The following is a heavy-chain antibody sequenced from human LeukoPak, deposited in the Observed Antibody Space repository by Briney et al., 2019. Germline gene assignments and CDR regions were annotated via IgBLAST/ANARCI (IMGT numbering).Heavy chain of an antibody. D-gene: IGHD2-2*01. CDR1: GYTFTSYG. J-gene: IGHJ3*02. CDR2: ISAYNGNT. CDR3: AREFRKDRQLPDAFDI. Sequence: ASVKVSCKASGYTFTSYGISWVRQAPGQGLEWMGWISAYNGNTNYAQKLQGRVTMATDTSTSTAYMELRSLRSDDTAVYYCAREFRKDRQLPDAFDIWGQGTMVTVSS. V-gene: IGHV1-18*01.